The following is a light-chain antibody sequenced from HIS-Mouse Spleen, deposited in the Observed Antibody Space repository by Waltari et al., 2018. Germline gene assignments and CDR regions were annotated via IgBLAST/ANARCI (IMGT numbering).Light chain of an antibody. CDR3: CSYAGSSPYVV. V-gene: IGLV2-23*01. J-gene: IGLJ2*01. CDR1: SSHVGSYHL. CDR2: EGS. Sequence: QSALTQPASVSGSPGQSITISCTGTSSHVGSYHLVSWYQQHPGKAPKLMIYEGSKRPSGVSNRFSGSKSGNTASLTISGLQAEDEADYYCCSYAGSSPYVVFGGGTKLTVL.